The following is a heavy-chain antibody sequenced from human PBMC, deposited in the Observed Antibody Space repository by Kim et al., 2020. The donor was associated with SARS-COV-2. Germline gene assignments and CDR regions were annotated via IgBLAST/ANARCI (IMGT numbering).Heavy chain of an antibody. Sequence: KRRVTISVDTSKNQFSLKLSSVTAADTAVYYCASRYYVWGSYRYTGGIDYWGQGTLVTVSS. V-gene: IGHV4-34*01. CDR3: ASRYYVWGSYRYTGGIDY. D-gene: IGHD3-16*02. J-gene: IGHJ4*02.